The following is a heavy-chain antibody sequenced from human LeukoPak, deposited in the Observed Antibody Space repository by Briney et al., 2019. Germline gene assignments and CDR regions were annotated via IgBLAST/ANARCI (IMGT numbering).Heavy chain of an antibody. CDR3: ARDPTVTTYYYYYYYMDV. CDR2: INPNSGGT. CDR1: GYTFTGYY. J-gene: IGHJ6*03. D-gene: IGHD4-11*01. Sequence: ASVKVSCKASGYTFTGYYMHWVRQAPGQGLEWMGWINPNSGGTNYAQKFQGRVTMTRDTSISTAYMELSRLRSDDTAVYYCARDPTVTTYYYYYYYMDVWGKGTTVTVSS. V-gene: IGHV1-2*02.